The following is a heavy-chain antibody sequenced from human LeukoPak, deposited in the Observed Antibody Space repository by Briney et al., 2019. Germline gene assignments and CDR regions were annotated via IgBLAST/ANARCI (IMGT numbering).Heavy chain of an antibody. D-gene: IGHD2-2*01. CDR3: ASTSDCSTTSCPNAFDY. CDR2: IYSGGST. CDR1: GFTVSSNY. Sequence: GGSLRLSCAASGFTVSSNYMSWVRQAPGKGLEWVSVIYSGGSTYYADSVKGRFTISRHNSKNTLYLQMNSLRAEDTAVYYCASTSDCSTTSCPNAFDYWGQGTLVTVSS. J-gene: IGHJ4*02. V-gene: IGHV3-53*04.